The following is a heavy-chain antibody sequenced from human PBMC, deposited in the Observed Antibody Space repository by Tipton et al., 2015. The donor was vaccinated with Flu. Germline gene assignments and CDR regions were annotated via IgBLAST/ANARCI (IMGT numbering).Heavy chain of an antibody. V-gene: IGHV4-61*08. CDR3: ARVFLGSGWPYYFDY. CDR1: GGSVSSPEYY. Sequence: LRLSCTVSGGSVSSPEYYWTWIRQPLGKGLDYIGQISSSGSTNNNPSLKSRVTMSLDTSRNQVSLQLTSVTAADSAVYYCARVFLGSGWPYYFDYWGQGTLVTVSS. D-gene: IGHD6-19*01. J-gene: IGHJ4*02. CDR2: ISSSGST.